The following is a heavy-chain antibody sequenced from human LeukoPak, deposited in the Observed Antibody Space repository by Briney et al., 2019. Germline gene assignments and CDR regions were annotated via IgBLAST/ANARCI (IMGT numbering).Heavy chain of an antibody. CDR1: GYTFTGYY. V-gene: IGHV1-2*02. CDR3: ARARYCSSTSCSDY. D-gene: IGHD2-2*01. CDR2: INPNSGGT. J-gene: IGHJ4*02. Sequence: GASVKVSCKASGYTFTGYYMHWVRQAPGQGLEWMGWINPNSGGTNYAQKFQGRVTMTRDTSISTAYMELSRLRSDDTAVYYCARARYCSSTSCSDYWGQGTLVTVSS.